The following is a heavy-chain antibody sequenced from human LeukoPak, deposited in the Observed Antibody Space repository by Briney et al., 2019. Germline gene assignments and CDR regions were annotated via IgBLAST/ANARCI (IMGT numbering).Heavy chain of an antibody. J-gene: IGHJ4*02. Sequence: GGSLRLSCAASGFTFTSYWMSWVRQAPGKGREWVANIKQDGSEKYYVDSVKGRFTISRDNAKNSLYLQMNSLRAEDTAVYYCARVLPYSSGWYYFDYWGQGTLVTVSS. CDR2: IKQDGSEK. V-gene: IGHV3-7*01. CDR3: ARVLPYSSGWYYFDY. CDR1: GFTFTSYW. D-gene: IGHD6-19*01.